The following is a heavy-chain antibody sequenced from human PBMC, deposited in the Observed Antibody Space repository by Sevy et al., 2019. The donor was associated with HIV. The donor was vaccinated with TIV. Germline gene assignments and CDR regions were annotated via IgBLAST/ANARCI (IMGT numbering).Heavy chain of an antibody. CDR3: ARSRTVATTEATFGSDY. D-gene: IGHD5-12*01. J-gene: IGHJ4*02. Sequence: GASVKVSCKASGYTFITYAMHWVRQAPGERLEWMGWINAGDGNTKYSQKFQGRVTMTRDTSASTAYMALSNLISEDTAVYYCARSRTVATTEATFGSDYWGQGTLVTVSS. V-gene: IGHV1-3*01. CDR1: GYTFITYA. CDR2: INAGDGNT.